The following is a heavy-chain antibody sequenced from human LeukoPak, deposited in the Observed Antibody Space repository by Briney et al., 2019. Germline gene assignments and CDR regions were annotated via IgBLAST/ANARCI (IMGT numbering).Heavy chain of an antibody. D-gene: IGHD6-19*01. CDR2: ISGSGGSI. CDR3: AKVGIAVAGHFDY. V-gene: IGHV3-23*01. Sequence: GGSLRLSCAASGFTFSSYAMSWVRQAPGKGLEWVSAISGSGGSIYYADSVKGRFTISRDNSKNTLYLQMNGLRAEDTAVYYCAKVGIAVAGHFDYWGQGTLVTVSS. J-gene: IGHJ4*02. CDR1: GFTFSSYA.